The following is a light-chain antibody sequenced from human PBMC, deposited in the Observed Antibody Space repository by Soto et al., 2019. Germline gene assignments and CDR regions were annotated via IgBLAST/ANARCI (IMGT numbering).Light chain of an antibody. V-gene: IGLV2-23*01. J-gene: IGLJ1*01. CDR3: CSYAGSSTSYV. Sequence: QSVLTQPASVSGSPGQSITISCTGTSSDVGSYNLVSWYQQHPGKAPKLMIYEGSKRPSGVSNRFSGSKSGSTASLTISGLQAGDEADYYCCSYAGSSTSYVFGTGTKVTVL. CDR2: EGS. CDR1: SSDVGSYNL.